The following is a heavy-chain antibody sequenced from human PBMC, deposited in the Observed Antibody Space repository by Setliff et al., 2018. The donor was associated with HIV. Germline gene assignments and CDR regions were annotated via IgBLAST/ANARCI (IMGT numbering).Heavy chain of an antibody. CDR1: GVSISTTDYY. J-gene: IGHJ4*02. CDR3: ARASPDRVATFFDF. D-gene: IGHD5-12*01. V-gene: IGHV4-39*07. Sequence: KTSETLSLTCYVSGVSISTTDYYWAWIRQPPGKGLEWIGSISYTEGSFDNASFESRVTMSVDSSKNHFSPKMTSVTAADTAVYFCARASPDRVATFFDFWGQGTLVTVSS. CDR2: ISYTEGS.